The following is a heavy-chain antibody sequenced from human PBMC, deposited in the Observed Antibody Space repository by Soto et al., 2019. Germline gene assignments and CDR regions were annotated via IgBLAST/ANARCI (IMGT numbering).Heavy chain of an antibody. Sequence: ASVKVSCKASGYTFTSYYMHWVRQAPGQGLEWMGIINPSGGSTSYAQKFQGRVTMTRDTSTSTVYMELSSLRSEDTAVYYCARELREWLRFYYYYGMDVWGQGTTVTVS. CDR3: ARELREWLRFYYYYGMDV. J-gene: IGHJ6*02. V-gene: IGHV1-46*01. CDR2: INPSGGST. CDR1: GYTFTSYY. D-gene: IGHD5-12*01.